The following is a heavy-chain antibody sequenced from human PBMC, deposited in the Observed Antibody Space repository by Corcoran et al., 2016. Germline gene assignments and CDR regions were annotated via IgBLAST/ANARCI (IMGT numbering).Heavy chain of an antibody. D-gene: IGHD5-18*01. V-gene: IGHV4-34*01. CDR2: INHSGST. CDR3: ARGHHGGFERQTRSTAMVRPPAGPRRYFDL. Sequence: QVQLQQWGAGLLKPSETLSLTCAVYGGSFSGYYWSWIRQPPGKGLEWIGEINHSGSTNYNPSLKSRVTISVDTSKNQFSLKLSSVTAADTAVYYCARGHHGGFERQTRSTAMVRPPAGPRRYFDLWGRGTLVTVSS. CDR1: GGSFSGYY. J-gene: IGHJ2*01.